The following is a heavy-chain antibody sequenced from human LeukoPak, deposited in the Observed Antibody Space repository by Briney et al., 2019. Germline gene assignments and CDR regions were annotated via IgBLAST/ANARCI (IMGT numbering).Heavy chain of an antibody. D-gene: IGHD2/OR15-2a*01. CDR1: GGSISSRTYY. J-gene: IGHJ3*02. Sequence: SETLSLTCTVSGGSISSRTYYWGWIRQPPGKELEWIGSIYYTGSTFYNPSLKSRVTISVDTSKNQFSMKLSSVTAADAAVYFCAREWTTWGAFDIWGQGTMVTVSS. V-gene: IGHV4-39*07. CDR2: IYYTGST. CDR3: AREWTTWGAFDI.